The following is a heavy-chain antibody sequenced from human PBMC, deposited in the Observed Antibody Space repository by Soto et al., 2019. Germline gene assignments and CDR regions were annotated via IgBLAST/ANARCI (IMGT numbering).Heavy chain of an antibody. Sequence: QVQLVRSGAEVKKPGSSVKVSCKASGGSFSTYGINWVRLAPGQGLEWMGGIIPKFGTTNYAQKFRGRVTITADESTNTAYMELNYLRSEDTAVYFCARELDPYYGGNSLSLDYWGQGTLVTVSS. CDR2: IIPKFGTT. CDR1: GGSFSTYG. D-gene: IGHD4-17*01. CDR3: ARELDPYYGGNSLSLDY. J-gene: IGHJ4*02. V-gene: IGHV1-69*13.